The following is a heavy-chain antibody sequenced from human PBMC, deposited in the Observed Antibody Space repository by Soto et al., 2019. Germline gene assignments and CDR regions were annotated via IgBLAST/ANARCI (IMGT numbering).Heavy chain of an antibody. D-gene: IGHD5-18*01. Sequence: QVQLQQWGAGLLKPSETLSLTCAVYGGSFSGYYWSWIRQPPGKGLEWIGEINHSGSTNYNPSLKSRVTISVDTSKNQFSLQLSSVTAADTAVYYCARERGYRHDACDIWGQGTMVTVSS. CDR2: INHSGST. CDR3: ARERGYRHDACDI. V-gene: IGHV4-34*01. CDR1: GGSFSGYY. J-gene: IGHJ3*02.